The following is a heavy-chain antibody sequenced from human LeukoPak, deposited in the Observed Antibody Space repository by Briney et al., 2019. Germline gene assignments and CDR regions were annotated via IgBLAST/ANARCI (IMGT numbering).Heavy chain of an antibody. D-gene: IGHD1-26*01. Sequence: QPSETLSLTCTVSGGSINGYYWNWIRQSAGKRLEWIGGISDSGYTNYNPSLQSRLTMSVDTSKNQFSLRQSSVTAADTAVYYCARGEHTCDYWGQGTLVTVSS. CDR2: ISDSGYT. V-gene: IGHV4-4*07. CDR3: ARGEHTCDY. J-gene: IGHJ4*02. CDR1: GGSINGYY.